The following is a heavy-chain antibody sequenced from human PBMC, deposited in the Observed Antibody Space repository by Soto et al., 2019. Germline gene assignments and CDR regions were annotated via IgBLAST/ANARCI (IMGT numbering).Heavy chain of an antibody. CDR1: GFTFSSYW. CDR2: IKQDGSEK. V-gene: IGHV3-7*05. Sequence: GGSLRLSCAASGFTFSSYWMSWVRQAPGKGLEWVANIKQDGSEKYYVDSVKGRFTISRDNAKNSLYLQRNSLRAEATSGYYCARLRDRYYYGMDVWGQGTTVTVSS. CDR3: ARLRDRYYYGMDV. J-gene: IGHJ6*02.